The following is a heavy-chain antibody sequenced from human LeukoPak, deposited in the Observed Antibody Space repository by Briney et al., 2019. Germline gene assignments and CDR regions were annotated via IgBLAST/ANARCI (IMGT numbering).Heavy chain of an antibody. D-gene: IGHD3-3*01. CDR1: GFIFSNYA. J-gene: IGHJ4*02. Sequence: GGSLRLSCAASGFIFSNYAMGWVRQAPGEGLEWVSAISSSAGGTYYADSVKGRFTISRNNSKNTLYLQMNSLRAEDTAVYYCAKAVDFWSGYRSYYFDYWGQGTLVTVSS. V-gene: IGHV3-23*01. CDR2: ISSSAGGT. CDR3: AKAVDFWSGYRSYYFDY.